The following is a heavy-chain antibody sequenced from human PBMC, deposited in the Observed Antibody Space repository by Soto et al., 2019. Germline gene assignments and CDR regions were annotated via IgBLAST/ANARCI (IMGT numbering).Heavy chain of an antibody. CDR3: ANGYRSGCYYFDY. V-gene: IGHV3-30*18. Sequence: QVQLVESGGGVIQPGRSLKLSFGASGFTFSTYGMHWVRQAPGKGLEWVAVISHDGSNKYYADSVKGRFTISRDNSKNTLYLQMNSLKPEATAVYYCANGYRSGCYYFDYWGQGTLVTVSS. CDR1: GFTFSTYG. D-gene: IGHD6-19*01. J-gene: IGHJ4*02. CDR2: ISHDGSNK.